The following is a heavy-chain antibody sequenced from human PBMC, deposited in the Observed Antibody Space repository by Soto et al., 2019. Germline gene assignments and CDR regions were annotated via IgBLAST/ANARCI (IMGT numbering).Heavy chain of an antibody. CDR3: ARAGNKYYYDSSGYYYPQGYYYYGMDV. V-gene: IGHV4-59*12. CDR1: GGSINNYY. D-gene: IGHD3-22*01. J-gene: IGHJ6*02. CDR2: GYSSGST. Sequence: SETLSLTCTVSGGSINNYYWSWIRQPPGKGLEWIGFGYSSGSTYYNPSLKSRVTISVDTSKNQFSLKLSSVTAADTAVYYCARAGNKYYYDSSGYYYPQGYYYYGMDVWGQGTTVTVSS.